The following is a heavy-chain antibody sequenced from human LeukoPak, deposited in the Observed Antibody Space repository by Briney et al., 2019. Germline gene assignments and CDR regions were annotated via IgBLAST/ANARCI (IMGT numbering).Heavy chain of an antibody. Sequence: PRGSLRLSSVDSVFPLNMVSINWGRRAPGKGLGWVATIKREVSEKNSVESVKGRFTISKDNAKNSLFLQLNSLRAEDSAVYYCYGESDLFVHSGQGTLVTVSS. CDR1: VFPLNMVS. CDR2: IKREVSEK. CDR3: YGESDLFVH. V-gene: IGHV3-7*01. D-gene: IGHD3-10*01. J-gene: IGHJ4*02.